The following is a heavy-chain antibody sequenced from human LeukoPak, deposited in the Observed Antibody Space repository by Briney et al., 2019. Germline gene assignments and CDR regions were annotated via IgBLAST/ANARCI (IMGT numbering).Heavy chain of an antibody. CDR3: VRRQALRGRHRAFDP. D-gene: IGHD6-25*01. J-gene: IGHJ5*02. CDR2: IIPMFGSA. V-gene: IGHV1-69*05. CDR1: GGTFSNYA. Sequence: SVKVSCKASGGTFSNYAVSWVRQAPGQGLEWPGGIIPMFGSAKYAQQFQDRVTITTDEATTTAYMELISLRSNDTAVYFCVRRQALRGRHRAFDPWGQGTLVTVTS.